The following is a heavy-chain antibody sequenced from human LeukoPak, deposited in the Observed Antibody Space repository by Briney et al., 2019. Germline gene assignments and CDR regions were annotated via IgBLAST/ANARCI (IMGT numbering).Heavy chain of an antibody. CDR2: IFHNGNT. Sequence: SATLSLTCTVSGHSIGAGFVWGWIRKSPGKGLEWIGNIFHNGNTYYNPSLNGRVTMSPDTSRNQFSLTLTSVTAADTAVYFCARRGSITGWSFDYWGLGSLVTVYS. CDR1: GHSIGAGFV. CDR3: ARRGSITGWSFDY. V-gene: IGHV4-38-2*02. D-gene: IGHD1-14*01. J-gene: IGHJ4*02.